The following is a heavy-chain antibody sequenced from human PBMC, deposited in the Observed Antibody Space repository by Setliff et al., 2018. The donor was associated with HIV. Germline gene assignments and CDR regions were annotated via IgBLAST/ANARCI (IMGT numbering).Heavy chain of an antibody. CDR3: ARGTIVVVPDAFDI. Sequence: PSETLSLTCTVPDGSIGSTNHYWGWIRQSPGKRLEWIGTVHYSGSTYYNPSLKSRLTISLYTSKNQFSLKLSSVTAADTAVYYCARGTIVVVPDAFDIWGQGTMVT. D-gene: IGHD3-22*01. CDR1: DGSIGSTNHY. J-gene: IGHJ3*02. V-gene: IGHV4-39*07. CDR2: VHYSGST.